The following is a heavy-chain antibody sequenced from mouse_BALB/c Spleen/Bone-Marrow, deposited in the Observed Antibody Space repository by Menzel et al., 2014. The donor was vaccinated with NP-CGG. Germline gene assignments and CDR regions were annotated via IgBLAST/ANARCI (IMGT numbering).Heavy chain of an antibody. CDR2: IYPGDSDT. CDR1: GYSFTSYW. D-gene: IGHD1-2*01. J-gene: IGHJ2*01. CDR3: TRRTATLDY. V-gene: IGHV1-5*01. Sequence: VQLQQSGTVLARPGASVKMSCKASGYSFTSYWIHWVRQRPGQGPEWIGAIYPGDSDTSFNQKFKDKAKLTEVTSASTAFMELSSLTNEDSAVYYCTRRTATLDYWGQGTTLTVSS.